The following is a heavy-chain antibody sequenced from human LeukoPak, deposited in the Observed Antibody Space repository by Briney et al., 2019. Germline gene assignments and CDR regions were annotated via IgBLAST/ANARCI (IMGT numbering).Heavy chain of an antibody. J-gene: IGHJ4*02. V-gene: IGHV3-30*18. Sequence: TGGSLRLSCAPSGFTFSTYGMHWVRQAPGKGLEWVAVISYGGSNKYYADSVKGRFTISRDNSKNTLYLQMDSLRAEDTAVYYCAKAAIVVVITNYIDYWGQGTLVTVSS. CDR1: GFTFSTYG. CDR2: ISYGGSNK. CDR3: AKAAIVVVITNYIDY. D-gene: IGHD3-22*01.